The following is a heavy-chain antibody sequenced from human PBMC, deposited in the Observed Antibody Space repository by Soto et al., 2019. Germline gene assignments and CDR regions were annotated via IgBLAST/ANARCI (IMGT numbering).Heavy chain of an antibody. CDR1: GGSISSGDYY. Sequence: SETLSLTCTVSGGSISSGDYYWSWIRQPPGKGLEWIGYIYYDGSTFYNPSLKSRVTISADTSRAQFSLRLNSLTAADTALYYCATYRYYFDYWGQGTLVTVSS. CDR3: ATYRYYFDY. J-gene: IGHJ4*02. CDR2: IYYDGST. V-gene: IGHV4-30-4*01. D-gene: IGHD1-20*01.